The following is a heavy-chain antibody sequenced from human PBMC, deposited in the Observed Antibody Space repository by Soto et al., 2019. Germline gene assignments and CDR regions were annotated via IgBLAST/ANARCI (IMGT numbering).Heavy chain of an antibody. Sequence: EVQLVESGGGLVKPGGSLRLSCAASGFTFSSYSMNWVRQAPGKGLEWVSSISSSSSYIYYADSVKGRFTISRDNAKNSLYLQKNSLRGEDTAVYYCARDALPMNFDYWGQGTLVTVSS. CDR2: ISSSSSYI. V-gene: IGHV3-21*01. CDR3: ARDALPMNFDY. CDR1: GFTFSSYS. J-gene: IGHJ4*02.